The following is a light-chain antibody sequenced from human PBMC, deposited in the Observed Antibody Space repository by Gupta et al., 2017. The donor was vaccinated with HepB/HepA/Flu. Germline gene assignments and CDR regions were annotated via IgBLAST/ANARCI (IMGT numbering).Light chain of an antibody. J-gene: IGKJ4*01. CDR3: MQTLQTPS. V-gene: IGKV2-28*01. Sequence: DIVMTQSPLSLPVTPGEPASISCRSSQSLLQSNGYNSLDWYLQKPGQSPQLLIYLGSNRASGVPDRFSGSGSGTDFTLKISRVEAEDVGVYYCMQTLQTPSFGGGTKVEIK. CDR2: LGS. CDR1: QSLLQSNGYNS.